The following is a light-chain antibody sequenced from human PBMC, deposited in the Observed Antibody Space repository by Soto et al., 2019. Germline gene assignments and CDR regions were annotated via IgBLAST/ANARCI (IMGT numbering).Light chain of an antibody. V-gene: IGLV1-40*01. J-gene: IGLJ3*02. Sequence: QSVLTQPPSVSGAPGQRVTISCTGSSSNIGAGFDVHWYHQIAGTAPKLLIYGNSNRPSGVPDRFSGSKSGTSASLAINGRQAEDEAHYYCQSYDNSLSGSWVFGGGTKLTVL. CDR1: SSNIGAGFD. CDR3: QSYDNSLSGSWV. CDR2: GNS.